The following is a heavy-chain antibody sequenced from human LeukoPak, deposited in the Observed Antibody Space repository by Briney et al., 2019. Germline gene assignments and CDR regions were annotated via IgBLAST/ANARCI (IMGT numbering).Heavy chain of an antibody. D-gene: IGHD3-10*01. Sequence: GGSLRLSCATSGFTFSSYAMHWVRQAAGKGLEWVVVVSYDGSNKYYADSVKGRFTISRDNSKNTLYLQMNSLRAEDTAVYYCARGSWRLVRGAASFESWGQGTLVTVSS. V-gene: IGHV3-30-3*01. CDR1: GFTFSSYA. CDR2: VSYDGSNK. CDR3: ARGSWRLVRGAASFES. J-gene: IGHJ4*02.